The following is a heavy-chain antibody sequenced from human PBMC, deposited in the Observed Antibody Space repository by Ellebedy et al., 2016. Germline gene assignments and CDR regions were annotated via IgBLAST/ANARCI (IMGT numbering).Heavy chain of an antibody. J-gene: IGHJ3*01. CDR2: ISYDGSYK. CDR1: KFTFSRYG. CDR3: VTRHNGAFDF. D-gene: IGHD1-14*01. V-gene: IGHV3-30*03. Sequence: GESLKISXAASKFTFSRYGMHWVRQAPGKGLEWVAVISYDGSYKYYADSVKGRFTITRDNSKNTLYLQMSGLGAGDTALYYCVTRHNGAFDFWGQGTMVTVSS.